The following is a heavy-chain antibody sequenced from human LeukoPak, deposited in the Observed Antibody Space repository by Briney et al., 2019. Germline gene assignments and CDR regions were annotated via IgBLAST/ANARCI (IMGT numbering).Heavy chain of an antibody. V-gene: IGHV5-51*01. CDR1: GYSFTNYW. CDR3: ARHILSNRPGDY. J-gene: IGHJ4*02. D-gene: IGHD3-10*01. Sequence: GETLKISCKGSGYSFTNYWIGWVRQMPGKGLEWMGIIDPGDSDTRYSPSFQGRLIISADTSISTAYLHLSSLRASDSAIYFCARHILSNRPGDYWGQGTLVTVSS. CDR2: IDPGDSDT.